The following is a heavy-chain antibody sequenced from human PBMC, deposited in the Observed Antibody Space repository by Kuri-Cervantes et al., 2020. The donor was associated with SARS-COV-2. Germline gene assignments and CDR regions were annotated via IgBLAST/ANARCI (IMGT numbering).Heavy chain of an antibody. CDR3: ARVGGYCSSTSCFKGAYYYGMDV. D-gene: IGHD2-2*01. CDR1: GYTFTSYY. J-gene: IGHJ6*02. V-gene: IGHV1-2*02. Sequence: ASVKVSCKASGYTFTSYYMHWVRQAPGQGLEWMGWINPNSGGTNYAQKFQGRVTMTRDTSISTAYMELSRLRSDDTAVYYCARVGGYCSSTSCFKGAYYYGMDVWGQGTTVTVSS. CDR2: INPNSGGT.